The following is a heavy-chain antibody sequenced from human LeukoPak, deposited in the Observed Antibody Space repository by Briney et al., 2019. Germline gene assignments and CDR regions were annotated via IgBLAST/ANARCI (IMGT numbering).Heavy chain of an antibody. Sequence: GGSLRLSCAASGFTFSSYGMHWVRQAPGKGLEWVAVIWYDGSNKYYADSVKGRFTISGDNSKNTLYLQMNSLRAEDTAVYYCAKLPTRLPSQPIDYWGQGTLVTVSS. CDR1: GFTFSSYG. J-gene: IGHJ4*02. D-gene: IGHD1-1*01. CDR3: AKLPTRLPSQPIDY. V-gene: IGHV3-33*06. CDR2: IWYDGSNK.